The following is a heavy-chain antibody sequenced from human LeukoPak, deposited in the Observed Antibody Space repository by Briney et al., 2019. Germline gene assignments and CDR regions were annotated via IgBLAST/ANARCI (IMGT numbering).Heavy chain of an antibody. CDR2: INQDGTEK. Sequence: PGGSLRLSCAASGFSFTTYWMGWVRQAPGKGLEWVANINQDGTEKYYVDSVRGRFTISRDNAKNSLYLQMNSLRAEDTAVYYCAKEGIVVIDYWGQGTLVTVSS. J-gene: IGHJ4*02. D-gene: IGHD1-26*01. CDR3: AKEGIVVIDY. V-gene: IGHV3-7*01. CDR1: GFSFTTYW.